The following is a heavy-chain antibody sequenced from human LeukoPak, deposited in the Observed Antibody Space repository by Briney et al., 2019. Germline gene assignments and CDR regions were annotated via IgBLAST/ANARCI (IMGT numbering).Heavy chain of an antibody. CDR3: AREGYYGSGSPPSLYFDY. D-gene: IGHD3-10*01. CDR2: TSSDLNVE. J-gene: IGHJ4*02. CDR1: GFTFRNYV. Sequence: GSLRLSCAASGFTFRNYVIHWVRQAPGKGLEWVAVTSSDLNVELYADSVKGRFTISRDNSRSTLYLQMNSLRPEDTAIYCCAREGYYGSGSPPSLYFDYWGQGTLVTASS. V-gene: IGHV3-30-3*01.